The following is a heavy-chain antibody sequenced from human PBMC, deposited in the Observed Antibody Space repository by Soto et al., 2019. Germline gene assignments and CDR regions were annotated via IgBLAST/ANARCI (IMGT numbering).Heavy chain of an antibody. V-gene: IGHV4-39*01. CDR1: GDSISNTGYF. J-gene: IGHJ4*02. CDR2: IYYSGST. D-gene: IGHD4-17*01. CDR3: ARHLRVLSTVGPRFDS. Sequence: QLQLQESGPGLVKPSETLSLTCTVSGDSISNTGYFWGWIRQPPGKGLEWIGSIYYSGSTYYNPSLKSRVTVSIYTSKNQFSLNLRSVTAPDVAVYYCARHLRVLSTVGPRFDSWGQGTLVTVPS.